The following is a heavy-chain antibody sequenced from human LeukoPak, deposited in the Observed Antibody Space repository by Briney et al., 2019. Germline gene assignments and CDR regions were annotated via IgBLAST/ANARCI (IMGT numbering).Heavy chain of an antibody. CDR1: GFTFSHYW. CDR2: IKKTGSET. CDR3: AREDGYCSGGDRYSYFDS. J-gene: IGHJ4*02. Sequence: GGSLRLSCAASGFTFSHYWMSWVRQAPGKGLEWVAYIKKTGSETYYVDSVKGRFTITRDNTRNSLFLQMYNLRVEDTAVYFCAREDGYCSGGDRYSYFDSWGQGTLVTVSS. V-gene: IGHV3-7*01. D-gene: IGHD2-15*01.